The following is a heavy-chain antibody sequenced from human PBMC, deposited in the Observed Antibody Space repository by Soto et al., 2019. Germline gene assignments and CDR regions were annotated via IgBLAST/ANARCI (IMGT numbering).Heavy chain of an antibody. Sequence: GGSLRLSCAASGFTFNSYWMTWVRQAPGKGLEWVANINTDGSQKHSVDSVKGRFTFSRGNGKNSLYLQMNSLRVEDTAVYYCARVSRRNTFDVWGQGTMVTVSS. V-gene: IGHV3-7*01. CDR2: INTDGSQK. CDR1: GFTFNSYW. CDR3: ARVSRRNTFDV. J-gene: IGHJ3*01.